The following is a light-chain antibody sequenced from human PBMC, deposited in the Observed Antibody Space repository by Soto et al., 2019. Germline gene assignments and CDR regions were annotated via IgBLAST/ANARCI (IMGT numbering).Light chain of an antibody. V-gene: IGLV4-60*02. J-gene: IGLJ3*02. CDR3: ETWDSNIWV. CDR1: SGHSSYI. Sequence: QSVLTQSSSASASLGSSVKFTCTLSSGHSSYIIAWHQQQPGKAPRYLMKLEGSGSYNKGSGVPDRFSGSSSGADRYLTISNLQFEDEADYYCETWDSNIWVFGGGTTLTVL. CDR2: LEGSGSY.